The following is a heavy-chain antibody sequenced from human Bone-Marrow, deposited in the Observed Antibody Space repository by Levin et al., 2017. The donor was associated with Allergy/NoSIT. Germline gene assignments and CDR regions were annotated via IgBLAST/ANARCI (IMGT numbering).Heavy chain of an antibody. J-gene: IGHJ4*02. V-gene: IGHV3-33*01. CDR2: IWYNGSKK. Sequence: PGGSLRLSCATSGFTFSSYGLHWVRQAPGKGLEWVAVIWYNGSKKYYAGSVEGRFTVSRDSSKNTLYLEMNSLRAEDTAVYYCARDIGTANQYVLDYWGQGTLVTVSS. CDR1: GFTFSSYG. D-gene: IGHD5-18*01. CDR3: ARDIGTANQYVLDY.